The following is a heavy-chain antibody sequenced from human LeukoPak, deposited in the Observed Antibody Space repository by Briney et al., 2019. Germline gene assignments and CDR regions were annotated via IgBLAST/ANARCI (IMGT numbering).Heavy chain of an antibody. CDR2: ISAYNGNT. D-gene: IGHD6-13*01. CDR1: GYTFTSYG. J-gene: IGHJ6*03. Sequence: GASVKVSCKASGYTFTSYGISWVRQAPGQGLEWMGWISAYNGNTNYAQKLQGRVTMTTDTSTSTAYMELRSLRSDDTAVYYCARRGVEAAGTDHKGDYYYYYMDVWGKGTTVTVSS. V-gene: IGHV1-18*01. CDR3: ARRGVEAAGTDHKGDYYYYYMDV.